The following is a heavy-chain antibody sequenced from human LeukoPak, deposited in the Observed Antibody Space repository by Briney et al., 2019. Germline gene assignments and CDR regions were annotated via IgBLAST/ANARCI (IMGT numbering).Heavy chain of an antibody. V-gene: IGHV1-18*01. J-gene: IGHJ4*02. CDR2: ISAYNGNT. CDR1: GYTFTSYD. CDR3: ARRVYCSSTSCWDY. D-gene: IGHD2-2*01. Sequence: ASVKVSCKASGYTFTSYDISWVRQAPGQGLEWMGWISAYNGNTNYAQKLQGRVTMTTDTSTSTAYMELRSLRSDDTAVYYCARRVYCSSTSCWDYWGQGTLVTVSS.